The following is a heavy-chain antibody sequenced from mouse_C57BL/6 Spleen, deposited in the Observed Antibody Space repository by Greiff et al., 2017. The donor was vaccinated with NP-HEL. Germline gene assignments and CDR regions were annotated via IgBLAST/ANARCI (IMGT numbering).Heavy chain of an antibody. V-gene: IGHV14-1*01. CDR2: IDPEDGDT. CDR1: GFNITVYY. Sequence: VQLQQSGAELVRPGASVKLSCTASGFNITVYYMHWVKQRPEQGLEWIGRIDPEDGDTEYAPKFQGKATMTADTSSNTAYLQLSSLTSEDTAVYYCTTGSYSVYFDYWGQGTTLTVSS. D-gene: IGHD1-1*01. CDR3: TTGSYSVYFDY. J-gene: IGHJ2*01.